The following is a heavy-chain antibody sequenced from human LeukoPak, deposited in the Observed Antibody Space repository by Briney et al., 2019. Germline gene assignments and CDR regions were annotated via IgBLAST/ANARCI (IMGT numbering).Heavy chain of an antibody. D-gene: IGHD1-26*01. V-gene: IGHV1-18*01. CDR3: AREPIVGATNWFDP. J-gene: IGHJ5*02. Sequence: GASVKVSCKASGYTFTSHGISWVRQAPGQGLEWMGWISAYNGNTNYAQKLQGRVTMTTDTSTSTAYMELRSLRSDDTAVYYCAREPIVGATNWFDPWGQGTLVTVSS. CDR2: ISAYNGNT. CDR1: GYTFTSHG.